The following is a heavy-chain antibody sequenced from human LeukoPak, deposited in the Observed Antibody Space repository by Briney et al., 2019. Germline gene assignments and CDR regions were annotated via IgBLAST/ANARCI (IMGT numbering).Heavy chain of an antibody. Sequence: GGSLRLSCAASGFTFSPHYMDWVRQSPGQGLEWVGLIRNEADGYTTIYAASVKGRFTISRDDAKSSVYLEMDSLKTEDTAVYYCGDLGSAGTDHWGQGTLVTVSS. CDR2: IRNEADGYTT. J-gene: IGHJ4*02. V-gene: IGHV3-72*01. D-gene: IGHD3-10*01. CDR3: GDLGSAGTDH. CDR1: GFTFSPHY.